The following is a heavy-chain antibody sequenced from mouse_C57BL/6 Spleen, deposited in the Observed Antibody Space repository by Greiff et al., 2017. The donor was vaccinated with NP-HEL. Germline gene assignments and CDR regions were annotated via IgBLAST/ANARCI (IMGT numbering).Heavy chain of an antibody. CDR3: ARYPTTVADY. J-gene: IGHJ2*01. Sequence: VQLQQSGPELVKPGASVKISCKASGYSFTSYYIHWVKQRPGQGLEWIGWIYPGSGNTKYNEKFKGKATLTADTSSSTAYMQLSSLTSEDSAVYYCARYPTTVADYWGQGTTLTVSS. CDR2: IYPGSGNT. V-gene: IGHV1-66*01. CDR1: GYSFTSYY. D-gene: IGHD1-1*01.